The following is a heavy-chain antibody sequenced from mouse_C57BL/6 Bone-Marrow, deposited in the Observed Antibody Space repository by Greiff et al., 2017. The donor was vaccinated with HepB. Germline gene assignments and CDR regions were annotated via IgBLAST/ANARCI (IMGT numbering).Heavy chain of an antibody. J-gene: IGHJ4*01. CDR1: GFTFSDYG. D-gene: IGHD4-1*01. CDR2: ISSGSSNI. Sequence: EVKLMESGGGLVKPGGSLKLSCAASGFTFSDYGMHWVRQAPEKGLEWVAYISSGSSNIYYANTVKGRFTISRDNAKNTLFLQMTSLRSEDTAMYYCARWVGRNYAMDYWGQGTSVTVSS. V-gene: IGHV5-17*01. CDR3: ARWVGRNYAMDY.